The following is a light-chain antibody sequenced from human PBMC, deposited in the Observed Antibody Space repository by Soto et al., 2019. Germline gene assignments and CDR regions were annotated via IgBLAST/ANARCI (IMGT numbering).Light chain of an antibody. CDR1: QSISSY. J-gene: IGKJ3*01. CDR2: AAS. V-gene: IGKV1-39*01. Sequence: DIQMTQSPSSLSASVGDRVTITCRASQSISSYLNWYQQKPGKAPNFLIYAASNLQSGVPSRFSGSGSGTDFTLTISSLQPEDFATYYCQQSYSTLAFGPGTKVDIK. CDR3: QQSYSTLA.